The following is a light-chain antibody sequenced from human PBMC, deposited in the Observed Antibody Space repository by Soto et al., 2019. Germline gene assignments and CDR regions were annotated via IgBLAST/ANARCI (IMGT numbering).Light chain of an antibody. CDR2: AAS. CDR1: HNVDNNY. Sequence: ENVLTQSPGTLSLSPGERATLSCRASHNVDNNYLAWYQQKPGQTPRVLLYAASGRAPGIPDRFGGSGSGTDFTLTSRRLEPEDFAVSYCQQYGGSPWTFGQGTKVEFK. V-gene: IGKV3-20*01. J-gene: IGKJ1*01. CDR3: QQYGGSPWT.